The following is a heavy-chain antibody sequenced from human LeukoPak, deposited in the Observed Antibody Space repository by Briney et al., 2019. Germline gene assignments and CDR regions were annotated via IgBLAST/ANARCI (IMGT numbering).Heavy chain of an antibody. CDR1: GYTFTSYG. CDR3: ARDDYGDHGPDAFDI. D-gene: IGHD4-17*01. J-gene: IGHJ3*02. V-gene: IGHV1-18*01. CDR2: INAYNGNT. Sequence: ASVKVSCKASGYTFTSYGISWVRQAPGQGLEWMGWINAYNGNTNYAQKLQGRVTMTSDTSTSTAYMELRSLRSDDTAVYYCARDDYGDHGPDAFDIWGQGTMVTVSS.